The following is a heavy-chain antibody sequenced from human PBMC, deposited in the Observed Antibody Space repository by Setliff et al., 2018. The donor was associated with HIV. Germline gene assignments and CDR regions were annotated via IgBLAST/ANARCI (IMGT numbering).Heavy chain of an antibody. CDR1: GYSISSDYY. D-gene: IGHD1-1*01. V-gene: IGHV4-38-2*01. CDR3: ARRGWNGYKSFDY. J-gene: IGHJ4*02. Sequence: SETLSLTCAVSGYSISSDYYWGWIRQPPGKGLEWIGSIYQSGSTYYNPSLKSRVTISVDTSKNQFSLKLSSVTAADTAVYYCARRGWNGYKSFDYWGQGALVTVSS. CDR2: IYQSGST.